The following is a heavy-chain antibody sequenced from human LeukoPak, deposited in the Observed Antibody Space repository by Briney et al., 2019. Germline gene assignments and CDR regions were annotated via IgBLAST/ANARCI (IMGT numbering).Heavy chain of an antibody. CDR1: GGSISSGGYS. J-gene: IGHJ5*02. V-gene: IGHV4-30-2*01. CDR2: VYHSGST. D-gene: IGHD3-10*01. CDR3: ARTYGSGDNWFDP. Sequence: SETLSLTCAVSGGSISSGGYSWSWIRQPPGKGLEWIGYVYHSGSTYYNPSLKSRVTISVDRSKNQFSLELSSVTAADTAVYYCARTYGSGDNWFDPWGQGTLVTVSS.